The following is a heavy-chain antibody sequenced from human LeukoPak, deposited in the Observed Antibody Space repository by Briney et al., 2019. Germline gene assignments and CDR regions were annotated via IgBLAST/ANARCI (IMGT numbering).Heavy chain of an antibody. J-gene: IGHJ6*02. CDR1: GGSISSYY. CDR2: IYDSGST. CDR3: ARGDNGDYVGLGWAYNYYAMDV. V-gene: IGHV4-59*01. D-gene: IGHD4-17*01. Sequence: SETLSLTCTVSGGSISSYYWNWIRQPPGKGLEWIGYIYDSGSTNYNPSLKRRATISLDTSKNQFSLELSSVTAADTAVYFCARGDNGDYVGLGWAYNYYAMDVWGQGTTVTVSS.